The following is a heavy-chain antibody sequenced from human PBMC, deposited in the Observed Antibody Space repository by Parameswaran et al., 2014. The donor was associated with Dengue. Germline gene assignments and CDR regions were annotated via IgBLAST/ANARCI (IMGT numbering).Heavy chain of an antibody. Sequence: VRQMPGKGLVWVSRITSDGSGTTYADSVKGRFTISRDNAKNTLYLQMNSLRVEDTAVYYCAREKTYYYGSGSGYYMDAWGKGTTVTVSS. CDR3: AREKTYYYGSGSGYYMDA. V-gene: IGHV3-74*01. D-gene: IGHD3-10*01. J-gene: IGHJ6*03. CDR2: ITSDGSGT.